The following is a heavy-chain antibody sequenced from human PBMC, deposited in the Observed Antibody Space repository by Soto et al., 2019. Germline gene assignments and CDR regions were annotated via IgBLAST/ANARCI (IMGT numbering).Heavy chain of an antibody. CDR2: IYLSGGT. J-gene: IGHJ6*02. CDR3: SVGTNDDGDYDGYYYYGMDV. CDR1: GGSISSSNW. D-gene: IGHD4-17*01. Sequence: QVQLQESGPGLVKPSGTLSLTCAVSGGSISSSNWWSWVRQPPGKGLAWIGEIYLSGGTNYNPTLKRRVTISVDKSKNPFTLKLSSVTAADTAVYYCSVGTNDDGDYDGYYYYGMDVWGLGPTVTVSS. V-gene: IGHV4-4*02.